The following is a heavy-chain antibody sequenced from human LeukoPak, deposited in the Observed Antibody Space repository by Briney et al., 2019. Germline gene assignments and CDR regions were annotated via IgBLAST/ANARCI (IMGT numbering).Heavy chain of an antibody. J-gene: IGHJ4*02. V-gene: IGHV1-18*04. CDR2: ISAYNGNT. D-gene: IGHD3-9*01. Sequence: ASVKVSCKASGYTFTSYGISWVRQAPGQGLEWMEWISAYNGNTNYAQKLQGRVTMTTDTSTSTAYMELRSLRSDDTAVYYCARDGYYDILTGYYDPKFDYWGQGTLVTVSS. CDR1: GYTFTSYG. CDR3: ARDGYYDILTGYYDPKFDY.